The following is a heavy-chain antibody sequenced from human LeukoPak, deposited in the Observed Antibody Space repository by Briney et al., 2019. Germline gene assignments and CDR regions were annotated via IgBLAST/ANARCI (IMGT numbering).Heavy chain of an antibody. CDR2: IYYSGST. J-gene: IGHJ5*02. D-gene: IGHD2-2*01. Sequence: SETLSLTCTVFGGSISSGGYYWSWIRQHPGKGLEWIGYIYYSGSTYYNPSLKSRVTISVDTSKNQFSLKLSSVTAADTAVYYCASSLKRGYCSSTSCQVGWFDPWGQGTLVTVSS. CDR3: ASSLKRGYCSSTSCQVGWFDP. V-gene: IGHV4-31*03. CDR1: GGSISSGGYY.